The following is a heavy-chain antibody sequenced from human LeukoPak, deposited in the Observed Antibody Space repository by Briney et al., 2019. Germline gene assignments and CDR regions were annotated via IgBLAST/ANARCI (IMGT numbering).Heavy chain of an antibody. V-gene: IGHV3-23*01. CDR2: ISGSGGST. J-gene: IGHJ6*02. D-gene: IGHD3-10*01. CDR1: GFTFSSYA. Sequence: GGSLRLFCAASGFTFSSYAMSWVRQAPGKGLEWVSAISGSGGSTYYADSVKGRFTISRDNSKNTLYLQMNSMRAEDTAVYYCAKDFSPYGSGTPVWGQGTTVTVSS. CDR3: AKDFSPYGSGTPV.